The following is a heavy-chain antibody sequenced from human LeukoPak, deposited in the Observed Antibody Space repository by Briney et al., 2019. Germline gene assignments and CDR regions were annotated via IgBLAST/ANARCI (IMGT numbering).Heavy chain of an antibody. CDR3: ATSAHIEVGTAPPPDY. D-gene: IGHD2-21*02. CDR2: ISISSNYI. Sequence: GGSLRLSCAASGFTFSRYSMNWVRQAPGKGLEWVSSISISSNYIYYADSVKGRFTISRDNAKNSLYLQMNSLRAEDTAVYYCATSAHIEVGTAPPPDYWGQGTLVTVTS. V-gene: IGHV3-21*06. J-gene: IGHJ4*02. CDR1: GFTFSRYS.